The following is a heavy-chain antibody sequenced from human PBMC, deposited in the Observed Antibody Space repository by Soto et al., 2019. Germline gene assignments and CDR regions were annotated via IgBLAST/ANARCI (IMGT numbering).Heavy chain of an antibody. Sequence: QVQLQESGPGLVKPSETLSLTCTVSGGSITDSYWSWIRQPPGKGLEWIGYIYYGGSTSYNPSHKGRVPISVDSSKIHFSLNLTSVTAADTAVYYCARETRRWVFTPSSMDVWGKGTTVTVSS. CDR1: GGSITDSY. D-gene: IGHD2-15*01. CDR3: ARETRRWVFTPSSMDV. CDR2: IYYGGST. J-gene: IGHJ6*03. V-gene: IGHV4-59*01.